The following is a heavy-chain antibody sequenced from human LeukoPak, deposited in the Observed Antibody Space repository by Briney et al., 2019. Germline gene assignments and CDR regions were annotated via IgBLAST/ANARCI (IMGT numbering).Heavy chain of an antibody. CDR2: NHARGST. CDR3: ARDDGSSMTISISWSVN. V-gene: IGHV4-59*01. CDR1: GGSISNSY. J-gene: IGHJ4*02. Sequence: SHTLSLTCTVCGGSISNSYWTWIRQPPAKGLEWIGYNHARGSTSYNSSLKSRITISLDTYKNECSLKQSCVHAADTAVYYCARDDGSSMTISISWSVNWGQGTLVSDPS. D-gene: IGHD3-3*02.